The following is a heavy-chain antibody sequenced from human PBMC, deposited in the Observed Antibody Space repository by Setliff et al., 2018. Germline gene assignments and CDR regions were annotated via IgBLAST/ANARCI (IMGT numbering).Heavy chain of an antibody. CDR1: GYTFTGYY. D-gene: IGHD3-3*01. CDR3: ARGPFLEWLLYYDY. Sequence: ASVKVSCKASGYTFTGYYMHWVRQAPGQGLEWMGRINPNSGGTNYAQKFQGRVTMTRDTSISTAYMELSRLRSDDTAVYYCARGPFLEWLLYYDYWGQGTLVAVSS. CDR2: INPNSGGT. J-gene: IGHJ4*02. V-gene: IGHV1-2*06.